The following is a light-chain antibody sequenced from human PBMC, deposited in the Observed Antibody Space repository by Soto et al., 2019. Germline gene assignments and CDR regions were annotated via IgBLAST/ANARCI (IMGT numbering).Light chain of an antibody. CDR1: SSDVGNYNF. CDR2: DVD. J-gene: IGLJ1*01. CDR3: CSYAGSYPFV. V-gene: IGLV2-11*01. Sequence: QSALTQPRSVSGSPGQSVTISCTGTSSDVGNYNFVSWYQHHPGKAPKLMIYDVDKRPSGVPDRFSGSKSGNTASLTISGLQAEDEADYYCCSYAGSYPFVFGTGTSSPS.